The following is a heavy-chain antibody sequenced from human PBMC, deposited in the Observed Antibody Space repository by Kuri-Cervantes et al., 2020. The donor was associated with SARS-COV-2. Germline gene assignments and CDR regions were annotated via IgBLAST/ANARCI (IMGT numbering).Heavy chain of an antibody. V-gene: IGHV1-18*01. Sequence: ASETVSRKASRYTFTSYGISWVRQAPGQGLELMGWISPYNGNTNYAQKLQGRVTMTTDTSTSTAYMELRSLRSDDTAVYYCARGFAAAGTIDYGGQRPLVTVSS. CDR1: RYTFTSYG. CDR3: ARGFAAAGTIDY. J-gene: IGHJ4*02. CDR2: ISPYNGNT. D-gene: IGHD6-13*01.